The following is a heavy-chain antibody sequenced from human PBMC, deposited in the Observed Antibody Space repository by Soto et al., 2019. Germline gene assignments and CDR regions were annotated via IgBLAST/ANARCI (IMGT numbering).Heavy chain of an antibody. J-gene: IGHJ4*02. V-gene: IGHV1-3*01. CDR3: AQSSGWYALHY. CDR2: INGGDGRT. Sequence: QVQLLQSGAEVRKPGASVKVSCKASGYTFADYAIHWVRLAPGQSLEWMGWINGGDGRTRYSQNFQDRLTFTRDTSATTAYMELNSLRSEDTAVYYCAQSSGWYALHYWGQGTLVTVSS. D-gene: IGHD6-19*01. CDR1: GYTFADYA.